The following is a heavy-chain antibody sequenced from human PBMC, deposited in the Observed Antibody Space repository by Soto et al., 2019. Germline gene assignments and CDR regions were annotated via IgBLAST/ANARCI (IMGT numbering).Heavy chain of an antibody. V-gene: IGHV1-69*05. CDR1: GGTFSNYG. D-gene: IGHD2-2*03. Sequence: QVQLVQSGAEVKKPGSSVKVSCKSSGGTFSNYGFSWVRQAPGQGLECMGVIVPIFGAEHPQKFQGRVTITTDESTNTVSMELCGLRSEDTAVFYCARGGSDFEGSGYFQGHVWGQGTTVTVSS. J-gene: IGHJ6*02. CDR2: IVPIFGA. CDR3: ARGGSDFEGSGYFQGHV.